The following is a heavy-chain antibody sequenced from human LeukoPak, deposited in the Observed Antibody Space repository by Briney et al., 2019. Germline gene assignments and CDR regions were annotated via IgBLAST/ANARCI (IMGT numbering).Heavy chain of an antibody. CDR3: ARAEYSRSWYPGV. D-gene: IGHD6-13*01. J-gene: IGHJ4*02. CDR2: ISHDGGKK. V-gene: IGHV3-30*03. Sequence: GTSLRLSCAASGFTFRSYGAHWVRQAPGKGLEWVALISHDGGKKYYADSVKGRFTISRDNAKNTLYLQMNSLRGEDTAVYFCARAEYSRSWYPGVWGQGALVTVSS. CDR1: GFTFRSYG.